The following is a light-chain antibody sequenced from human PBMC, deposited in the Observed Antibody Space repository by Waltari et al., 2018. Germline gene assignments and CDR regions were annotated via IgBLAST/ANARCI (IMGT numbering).Light chain of an antibody. Sequence: QSVLTPPPSVSGAPGQRVTLSCPVSRSTIGAGYDLSWYQKLPGTAPKLLIYDNTNRPSGGPDRFSGSKSGTSASLAITGLQAEDEADYYCQSYDSSLSGFYVFGTGTRVTVL. CDR3: QSYDSSLSGFYV. CDR1: RSTIGAGYD. J-gene: IGLJ1*01. CDR2: DNT. V-gene: IGLV1-40*01.